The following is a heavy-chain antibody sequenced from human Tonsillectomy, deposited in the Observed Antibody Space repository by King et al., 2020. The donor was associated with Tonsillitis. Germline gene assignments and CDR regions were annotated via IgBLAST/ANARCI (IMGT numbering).Heavy chain of an antibody. CDR2: IYVGGNT. Sequence: VQLVESGGGLIQPGGSLRLSCAASGFTVSSNYMSWVRQAPGKGLEWVSVIYVGGNTYYADSVKGRFTISRDNSKNTLYLQMKSLRAEDTAVYYCARDRRIVARPEGYSYYMDVWGKGTTVTVSS. CDR3: ARDRRIVARPEGYSYYMDV. J-gene: IGHJ6*03. V-gene: IGHV3-53*01. D-gene: IGHD6-6*01. CDR1: GFTVSSNY.